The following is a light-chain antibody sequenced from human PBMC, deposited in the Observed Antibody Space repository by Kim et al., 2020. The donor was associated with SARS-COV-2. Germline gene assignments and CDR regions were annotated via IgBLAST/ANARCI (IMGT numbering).Light chain of an antibody. V-gene: IGKV1-39*01. CDR2: LAS. Sequence: SASVGDRVTYACRASQNSNNYLTWYQQKPGKAPKALISLASNLQSGVPSRFSGSGSGTDFTLTITNLQPEDFATYHCQQAYTTPYTFGQGTKLEI. CDR3: QQAYTTPYT. J-gene: IGKJ2*01. CDR1: QNSNNY.